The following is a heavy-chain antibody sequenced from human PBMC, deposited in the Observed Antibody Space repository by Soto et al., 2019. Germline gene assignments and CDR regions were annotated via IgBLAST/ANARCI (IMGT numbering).Heavy chain of an antibody. CDR2: TSFEENNNQ. V-gene: IGHV3-30-3*01. CDR3: ARPTTRYFYYGMDV. J-gene: IGHJ6*02. Sequence: QVQLVESGGGVVQPGGSLRLSCVASGFTFSSYSMHWVRQAPGKGLEWVAVTSFEENNNQFYGDAVKGRFTIFRDNSKNTLDLRMTSLRADDTAVYYCARPTTRYFYYGMDVWGQGTTVTVSS. CDR1: GFTFSSYS. D-gene: IGHD4-4*01.